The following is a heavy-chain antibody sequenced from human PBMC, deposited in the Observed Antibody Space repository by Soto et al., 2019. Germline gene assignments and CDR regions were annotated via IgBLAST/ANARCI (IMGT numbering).Heavy chain of an antibody. V-gene: IGHV4-30-4*01. J-gene: IGHJ6*02. CDR3: ASSIVVVPAAIPSFLTYYYYYGMDV. CDR2: IYYSGST. Sequence: PSETLSLTCTVSGGSISSGDYYWSWIRQPPGKGLEWIGYIYYSGSTYYNPSLKSRVTISVDTSKNQFSLKLSSVTAADTAVYYCASSIVVVPAAIPSFLTYYYYYGMDVWGQGTTVTVS. CDR1: GGSISSGDYY. D-gene: IGHD2-2*02.